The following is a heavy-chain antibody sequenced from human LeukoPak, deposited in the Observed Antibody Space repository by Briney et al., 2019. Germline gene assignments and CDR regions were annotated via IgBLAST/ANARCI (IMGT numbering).Heavy chain of an antibody. J-gene: IGHJ4*02. V-gene: IGHV4-39*01. D-gene: IGHD4-23*01. CDR1: GGSISSSNYY. CDR2: VYLGEST. Sequence: PSETLSLTCTVSGGSISSSNYYWGWVRQPPGKGLEWIGTVYLGESTYYNPALKSRVTIPVDTSKNQFSLKLSSVTAADTAVYYCARKIYGGLNGWDYWGQGTLVTVSS. CDR3: ARKIYGGLNGWDY.